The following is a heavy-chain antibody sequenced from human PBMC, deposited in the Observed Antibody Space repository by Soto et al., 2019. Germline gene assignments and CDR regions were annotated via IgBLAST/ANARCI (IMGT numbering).Heavy chain of an antibody. Sequence: LRLSFAASGFTFSSYGMHWVRQAPGKGMEWVSTINANAIDTNYADSVKGRFTISRDNSKSTLDLQMNSLRAEDTAIYYCVSWVSAHCESWGAGILVIVS. J-gene: IGHJ5*01. V-gene: IGHV3-23*01. D-gene: IGHD2-8*01. CDR1: GFTFSSYG. CDR2: INANAIDT. CDR3: VSWVSAHCES.